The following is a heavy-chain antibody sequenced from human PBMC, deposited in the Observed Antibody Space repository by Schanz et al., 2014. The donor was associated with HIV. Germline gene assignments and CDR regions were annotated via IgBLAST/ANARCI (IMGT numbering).Heavy chain of an antibody. V-gene: IGHV1-18*01. J-gene: IGHJ4*02. CDR3: ARDSRTYYDSGTYYTAFDY. CDR2: ISGYTGNT. CDR1: GYSFSTYG. Sequence: QVQLVQSGGEVKKPGASVEVSCKASGYSFSTYGISWVRQAPGQGLEWMGWISGYTGNTKYSQNFQGRVTMTTDTSTNTAYMELRSLRSDDTAVYYCARDSRTYYDSGTYYTAFDYWGQGTLVTVSS. D-gene: IGHD3-10*01.